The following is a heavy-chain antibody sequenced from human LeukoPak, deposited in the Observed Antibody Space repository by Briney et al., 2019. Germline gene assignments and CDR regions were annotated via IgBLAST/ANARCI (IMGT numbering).Heavy chain of an antibody. CDR1: GVSVSDGRYY. CDR3: ARGIMSSGWKYYFDY. J-gene: IGHJ4*02. Sequence: SETLSLTCNVSGVSVSDGRYYWTWIRQHPGKGLEWIGYKYYSGSTNNNPSLKSRVNIAVDTSKNQFSLRLRSVTAADTAVYYCARGIMSSGWKYYFDYWGQGTLVTVSS. CDR2: KYYSGST. D-gene: IGHD6-19*01. V-gene: IGHV4-61*01.